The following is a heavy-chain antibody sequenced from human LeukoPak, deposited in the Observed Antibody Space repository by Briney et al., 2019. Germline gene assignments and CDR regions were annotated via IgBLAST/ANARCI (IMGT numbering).Heavy chain of an antibody. Sequence: SETLSLTCAVYGGSFSGYYWSWIRQPPGKGLEWIGEINHSGSTNYNPSLKSRVTMSVDTSKNQFSLKLSSVTAADTAVYYCARGVMRGYYGSGSYFGYWGQGTLVTVSS. V-gene: IGHV4-34*01. D-gene: IGHD3-10*01. J-gene: IGHJ4*02. CDR1: GGSFSGYY. CDR3: ARGVMRGYYGSGSYFGY. CDR2: INHSGST.